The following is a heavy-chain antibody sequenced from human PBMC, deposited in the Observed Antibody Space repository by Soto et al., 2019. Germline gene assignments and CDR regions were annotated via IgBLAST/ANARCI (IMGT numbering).Heavy chain of an antibody. Sequence: CLLPPCLASAFSSHHHAIHWVRQGPGKGLEWVSGIHCNNGATGYADSVKGRFTIFKDNVKNSVYLQMNSLRTDDTAFYYCTEDILPGGADVWGQGTKVTVYS. CDR1: AFSSHHHA. CDR3: TEDILPGGADV. CDR2: IHCNNGAT. J-gene: IGHJ6*02. D-gene: IGHD3-16*01. V-gene: IGHV3-9*02.